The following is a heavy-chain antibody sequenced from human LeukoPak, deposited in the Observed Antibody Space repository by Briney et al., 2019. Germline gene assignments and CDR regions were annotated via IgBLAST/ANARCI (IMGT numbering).Heavy chain of an antibody. CDR2: IKEDGSAK. V-gene: IGHV3-7*05. Sequence: GGSLRLSCGASGFIFSSYWMNWVRQAPGKGLEWVANIKEDGSAKYYVDSVKGRFTISRDNAKNSLYLQMNSLRAEDTAVYYCVMDMDVWGQGTTVTVSS. CDR1: GFIFSSYW. J-gene: IGHJ6*02. CDR3: VMDMDV.